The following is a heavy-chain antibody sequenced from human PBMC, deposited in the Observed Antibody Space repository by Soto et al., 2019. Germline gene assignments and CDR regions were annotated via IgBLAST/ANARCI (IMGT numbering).Heavy chain of an antibody. Sequence: EVQLLESGGGLVQPGGSLRLSCAASGFTFSSYAMSWVRQAPGKGLEWVSAISGSGGSTYYADSVKDRFTISRDNSKNTLYLQMNSLRAEDTAVYYCAKAAGYSSSWGRRKYFDYWGQGTLVTVSS. D-gene: IGHD6-13*01. CDR1: GFTFSSYA. CDR2: ISGSGGST. J-gene: IGHJ4*02. CDR3: AKAAGYSSSWGRRKYFDY. V-gene: IGHV3-23*01.